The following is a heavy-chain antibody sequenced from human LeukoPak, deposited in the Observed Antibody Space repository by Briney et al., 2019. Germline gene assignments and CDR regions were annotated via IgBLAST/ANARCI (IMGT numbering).Heavy chain of an antibody. J-gene: IGHJ4*02. CDR1: GGSISSSSYY. D-gene: IGHD1-26*01. CDR2: IYYSGST. CDR3: ARDLSGSGG. Sequence: SETLSLTCTVSGGSISSSSYYWSWIRQPPGKGLEWIGYIYYSGSTNYNPHYNPSLKSRVTISVDTSKNQVSLKLSSVTAADTAVYYCARDLSGSGGWGQGTLVTVSS. V-gene: IGHV4-61*01.